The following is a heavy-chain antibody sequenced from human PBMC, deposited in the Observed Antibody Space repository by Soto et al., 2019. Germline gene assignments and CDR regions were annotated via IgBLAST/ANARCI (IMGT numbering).Heavy chain of an antibody. Sequence: VASVKVSCKASGYTFTSYGISWVQQAPGQGLEWMGWISAYNGNTNYAQKLQGRVTMTTDTSTSTAYMELRSLRSDDTAVYYCARDRVVVVPAAPNWFDPWGQGTLVTVSS. CDR2: ISAYNGNT. CDR1: GYTFTSYG. V-gene: IGHV1-18*01. CDR3: ARDRVVVVPAAPNWFDP. D-gene: IGHD2-2*01. J-gene: IGHJ5*02.